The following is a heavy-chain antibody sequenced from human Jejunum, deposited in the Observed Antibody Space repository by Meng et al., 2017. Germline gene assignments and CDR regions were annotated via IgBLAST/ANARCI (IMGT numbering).Heavy chain of an antibody. D-gene: IGHD6-19*01. J-gene: IGHJ4*02. CDR1: GFTFGTYG. Sequence: QVQFVESGGGVVQPGRSLRLSCAASGFTFGTYGVHWARQAPGKGLEWVAVIWSDGINKYYANSVKGRFTISRDNSKNMLYLEMNSLGVEDTAVYYCAASIAVAGTLDYWGQGTLVTVSS. CDR3: AASIAVAGTLDY. V-gene: IGHV3-33*01. CDR2: IWSDGINK.